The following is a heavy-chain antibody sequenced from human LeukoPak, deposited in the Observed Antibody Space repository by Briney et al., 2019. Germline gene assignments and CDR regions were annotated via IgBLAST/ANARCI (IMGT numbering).Heavy chain of an antibody. CDR2: ISGSGGST. V-gene: IGHV3-23*01. J-gene: IGHJ4*02. CDR1: GFTFSSYE. D-gene: IGHD2-8*02. Sequence: GGSLRLSCAASGFTFSSYEMNWVRQAPGKGLEWVSTISGSGGSTYYAASVKGRFTISRDNSENTLYLQMNSLRAEDTAIYYCAKDWSRGFDYWGQGTLVTVSS. CDR3: AKDWSRGFDY.